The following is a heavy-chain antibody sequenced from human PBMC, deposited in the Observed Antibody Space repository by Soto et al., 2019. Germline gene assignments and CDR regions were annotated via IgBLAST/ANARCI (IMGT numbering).Heavy chain of an antibody. CDR2: ISYDGSNK. CDR1: GFTFSSYG. Sequence: QVQLVESGGGVVQPGRSLRLSCAASGFTFSSYGMHWVRQAPGKGLEWVAVISYDGSNKYYADSVKGRFTISRDNSKNTLYLQMNSLRAEDTAVYYCAKDANGDYGHYWGQGTLVTVSS. CDR3: AKDANGDYGHY. V-gene: IGHV3-30*18. D-gene: IGHD4-17*01. J-gene: IGHJ4*02.